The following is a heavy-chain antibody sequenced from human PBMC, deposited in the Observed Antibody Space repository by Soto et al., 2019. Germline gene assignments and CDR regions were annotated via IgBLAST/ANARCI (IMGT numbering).Heavy chain of an antibody. V-gene: IGHV1-69*13. Sequence: SVKVSCKASGGTFSSYAISWVLQAPGQGLEWMGGIIPIFGTANYAQKFQGRVTITADESTSTAYMELSSLRSEDTAVYYCARDQYSSGWTERGAFDIWGQGTMVTVSS. CDR3: ARDQYSSGWTERGAFDI. CDR2: IIPIFGTA. J-gene: IGHJ3*02. CDR1: GGTFSSYA. D-gene: IGHD6-19*01.